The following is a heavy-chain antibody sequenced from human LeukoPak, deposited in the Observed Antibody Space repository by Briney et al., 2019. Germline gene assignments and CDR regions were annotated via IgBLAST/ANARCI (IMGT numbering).Heavy chain of an antibody. CDR1: GFPFIEYS. D-gene: IGHD1-1*01. CDR3: ARDHNYAFDN. Sequence: GGSLRLSCAASGFPFIEYSMNWVRQAPGKGLEWISYIGIESGNTKYADSVKGRFTISGDGAKNSLYLQMNSLRVEDTAVYYCARDHNYAFDNWGQGTLVTVSP. CDR2: IGIESGNT. J-gene: IGHJ4*02. V-gene: IGHV3-48*04.